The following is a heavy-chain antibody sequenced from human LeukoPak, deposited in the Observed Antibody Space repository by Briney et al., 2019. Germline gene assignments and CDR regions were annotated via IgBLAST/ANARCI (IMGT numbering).Heavy chain of an antibody. Sequence: KPSETLSLTCTVSGYSISSGYYWGWIRQPPVKGLEWIGSIYHSGSTYYNPSLKSRVTISVDTSKNQFSLKLSSVTAADTAVYYCARGERRSGDYWGQGTLVTVSS. D-gene: IGHD1-1*01. CDR3: ARGERRSGDY. CDR2: IYHSGST. J-gene: IGHJ4*02. CDR1: GYSISSGYY. V-gene: IGHV4-38-2*02.